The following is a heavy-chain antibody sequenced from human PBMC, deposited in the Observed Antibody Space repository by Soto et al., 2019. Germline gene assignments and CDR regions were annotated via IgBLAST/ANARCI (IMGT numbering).Heavy chain of an antibody. D-gene: IGHD6-13*01. CDR1: GYTFTGYY. CDR2: INPNSGGT. J-gene: IGHJ4*02. CDR3: ARGEALGIAAAGPSDY. V-gene: IGHV1-2*04. Sequence: ASVKVSCKASGYTFTGYYMHWVRQAPGQGLEWMGWINPNSGGTNYAQKFQGWVTMTRDTSISTAYMELSRLRSDDTAVYYCARGEALGIAAAGPSDYWGQGTLVTVSS.